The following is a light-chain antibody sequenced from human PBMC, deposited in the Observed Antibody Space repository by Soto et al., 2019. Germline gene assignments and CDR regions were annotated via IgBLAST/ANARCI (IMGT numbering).Light chain of an antibody. CDR3: QAWTSSPASYV. CDR1: KLGDKY. Sequence: SYELTQPPSVSVSPGQTASITCSGDKLGDKYACWYQQKPGQSPVLVIYQDSKRPSGIPERFSGSNSGNTATLTISGTQAMDEADYYCQAWTSSPASYVFGTGTKLTVL. J-gene: IGLJ1*01. CDR2: QDS. V-gene: IGLV3-1*01.